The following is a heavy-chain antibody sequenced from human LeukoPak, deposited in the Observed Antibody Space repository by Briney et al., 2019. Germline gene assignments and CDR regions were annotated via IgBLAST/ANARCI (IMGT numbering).Heavy chain of an antibody. CDR1: GYTFTGHY. D-gene: IGHD1-26*01. CDR3: ARDTPGAGWFDP. CDR2: IIPILGIA. Sequence: ASVKVSCKASGYTFTGHYMHWVRQAPGQGLEWMGRIIPILGIANYAQKFQGRVTITADKSTSTAYMELSSLRSEDTAVYYCARDTPGAGWFDPWGQGTLVTVSS. J-gene: IGHJ5*02. V-gene: IGHV1-69*04.